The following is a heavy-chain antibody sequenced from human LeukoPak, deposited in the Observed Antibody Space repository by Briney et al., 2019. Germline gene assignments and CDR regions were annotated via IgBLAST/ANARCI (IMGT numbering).Heavy chain of an antibody. D-gene: IGHD3-16*01. CDR2: ISSSSSYI. V-gene: IGHV3-21*01. CDR1: EFSVGSNY. Sequence: GGSLRLSCAASEFSVGSNYMTWVRQAPGKGLEWVSSISSSSSYIYYADSVKGRFTISRDNAKNSLYLQMNSLRAEDTAVYYCARGGGYYTLGAYWGQGTLVTVSS. J-gene: IGHJ4*02. CDR3: ARGGGYYTLGAY.